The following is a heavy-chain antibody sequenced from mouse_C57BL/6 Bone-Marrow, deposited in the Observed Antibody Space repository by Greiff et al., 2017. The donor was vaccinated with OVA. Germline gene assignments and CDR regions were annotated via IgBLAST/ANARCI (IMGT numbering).Heavy chain of an antibody. D-gene: IGHD4-1*01. CDR1: GYSITSGYD. CDR3: AGEGLGRAGPWFAY. CDR2: ISYSGST. Sequence: VQLQQSGPGMVKPSQSLSLTCTVTGYSITSGYDWHWIRHFPGNKLEWMGYISYSGSTNYNPSLKSRISITHDTSKNHFFLKLNSVTTEDPATYFSAGEGLGRAGPWFAYWGQGTLVTVSA. J-gene: IGHJ3*01. V-gene: IGHV3-1*01.